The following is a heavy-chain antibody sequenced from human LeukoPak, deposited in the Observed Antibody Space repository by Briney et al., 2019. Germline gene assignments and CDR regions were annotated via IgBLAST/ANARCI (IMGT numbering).Heavy chain of an antibody. Sequence: PGGSLRLSCTASGFTFGDYAMSWFRRAPGKGLEWVGFIRSKAYGGTTEYAASVKGRFTISRDDSKSIAYLQMNSLKTEDTAVYYCTRGRRRAVAGPFDYWGQGTLVTVSS. CDR2: IRSKAYGGTT. CDR3: TRGRRRAVAGPFDY. CDR1: GFTFGDYA. D-gene: IGHD6-19*01. V-gene: IGHV3-49*03. J-gene: IGHJ4*02.